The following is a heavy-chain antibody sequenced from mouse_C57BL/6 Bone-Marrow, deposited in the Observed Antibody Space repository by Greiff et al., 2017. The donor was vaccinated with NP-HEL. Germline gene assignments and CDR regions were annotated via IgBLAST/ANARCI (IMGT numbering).Heavy chain of an antibody. D-gene: IGHD2-3*01. Sequence: VHVKQSVAELVRPGASVKLSCTASGFNITNTYMHWVKQRPEQGLEWIGRIDPANGNTKYAPKFQGKATITADTSSNTAYLQLSSLTSEDTAIYYCARGWLLRFAYWGQGTLVTVSA. CDR2: IDPANGNT. V-gene: IGHV14-3*01. J-gene: IGHJ3*01. CDR3: ARGWLLRFAY. CDR1: GFNITNTY.